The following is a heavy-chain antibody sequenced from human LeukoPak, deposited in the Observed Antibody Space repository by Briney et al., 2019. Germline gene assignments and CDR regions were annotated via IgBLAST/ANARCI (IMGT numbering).Heavy chain of an antibody. D-gene: IGHD6-19*01. CDR2: IYSGGST. J-gene: IGHJ4*02. V-gene: IGHV3-23*03. Sequence: GGSLRLSCAASGFTFSSYAMSWVRQAPGKGLEWVSVIYSGGSTYYADSVRGRFTISRDNSKNTLYLQMNSLRAEDTAVYYCAKVAGWYFDYWGQGTLVTVSS. CDR3: AKVAGWYFDY. CDR1: GFTFSSYA.